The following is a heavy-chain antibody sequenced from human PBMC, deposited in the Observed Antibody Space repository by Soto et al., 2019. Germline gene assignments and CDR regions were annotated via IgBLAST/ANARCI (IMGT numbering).Heavy chain of an antibody. Sequence: QVQLVESGGGLVKPGGSLRLSCAASGFTFSDYYMTWIRQAPGKGLEWVSYISSGGSAIYYADSVKGRFTISRDNAKNSLYLQMNSLRGEDTAVYYCARRGYCSGGSCYIRMDVWGNGTTVTVSS. CDR3: ARRGYCSGGSCYIRMDV. CDR2: ISSGGSAI. CDR1: GFTFSDYY. J-gene: IGHJ6*03. V-gene: IGHV3-11*01. D-gene: IGHD2-15*01.